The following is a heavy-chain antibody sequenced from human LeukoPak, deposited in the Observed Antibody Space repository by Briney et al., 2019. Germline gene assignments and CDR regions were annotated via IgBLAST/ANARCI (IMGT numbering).Heavy chain of an antibody. CDR1: GGTFSSYA. D-gene: IGHD4-23*01. J-gene: IGHJ3*02. V-gene: IGHV1-69*04. Sequence: ASVKLSCKASGGTFSSYAISWVRQAPGQGLEWMGRIIPILGIANYAQKFQGRVTITADKSTSTAYMELSSLRSEDTAVYYCASNPRGGNSLRAAFDIWGQGTMVTVSS. CDR3: ASNPRGGNSLRAAFDI. CDR2: IIPILGIA.